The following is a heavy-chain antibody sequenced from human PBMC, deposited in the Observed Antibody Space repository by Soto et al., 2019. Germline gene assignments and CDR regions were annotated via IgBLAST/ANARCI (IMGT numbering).Heavy chain of an antibody. J-gene: IGHJ4*02. V-gene: IGHV4-34*01. CDR3: ASRTSMVRGVKY. D-gene: IGHD3-10*01. CDR2: INHSGST. CDR1: GGSFSGYY. Sequence: SETLSLTCAVYGGSFSGYYWSWIRQPPGKGLEWIGEINHSGSTNYNPSLKSRVTISVDTSKNQFSLKLSFVTAADTAVYYCASRTSMVRGVKYWGQGTLVTVS.